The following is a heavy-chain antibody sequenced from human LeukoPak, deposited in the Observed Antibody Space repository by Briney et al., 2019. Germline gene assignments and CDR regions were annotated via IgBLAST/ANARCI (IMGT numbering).Heavy chain of an antibody. D-gene: IGHD5-24*01. J-gene: IGHJ4*02. CDR1: GYIFTGYY. CDR2: INPNSGDT. V-gene: IGHV1-2*02. CDR3: ARVPFKDGYNDGGY. Sequence: GASVKVSCKASGYIFTGYYMHWVRQAPGQGLEWMGWINPNSGDTNYAQKFQGRVTMTRDTSISTAYMELSRLRSDDTAVYYCARVPFKDGYNDGGYWGQGTLVTVSS.